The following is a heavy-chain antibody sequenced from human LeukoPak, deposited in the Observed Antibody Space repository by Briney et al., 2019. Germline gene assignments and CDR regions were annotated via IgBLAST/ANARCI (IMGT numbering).Heavy chain of an antibody. Sequence: QTGGSLRLSCVASGFTFSIYGMHWVRQAPGKGLEWVAVIWYDGSNKYYADSVKGRCTISRDNSKNTVYLEMNSLRAEDTAVYYCARGFGSSVYYGWFDPWGQGTLVTVSS. D-gene: IGHD3-22*01. CDR3: ARGFGSSVYYGWFDP. J-gene: IGHJ5*02. CDR2: IWYDGSNK. V-gene: IGHV3-33*01. CDR1: GFTFSIYG.